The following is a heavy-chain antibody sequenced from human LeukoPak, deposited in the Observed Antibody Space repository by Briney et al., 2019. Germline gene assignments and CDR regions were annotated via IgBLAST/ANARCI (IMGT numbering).Heavy chain of an antibody. J-gene: IGHJ4*02. Sequence: GGSLRLSCAASGFTFSSYAMHWVRQAPGKGLEWVAVISYDGSNKYYADSVKGRFTISRDNSKNTLYLQMNSLRAEDTAVYYCARVVSSGWSVDYWGQGTLVTVSS. V-gene: IGHV3-30-3*01. D-gene: IGHD6-19*01. CDR2: ISYDGSNK. CDR3: ARVVSSGWSVDY. CDR1: GFTFSSYA.